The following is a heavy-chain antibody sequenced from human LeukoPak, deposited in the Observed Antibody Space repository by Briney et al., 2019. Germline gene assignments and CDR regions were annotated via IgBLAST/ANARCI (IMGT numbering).Heavy chain of an antibody. V-gene: IGHV3-21*01. D-gene: IGHD6-19*01. CDR3: ARYSSGWYFDY. CDR1: GFTFSSYA. CDR2: ISSSRSYI. Sequence: GGSLRLSCAASGFTFSSYAMSWVRQAPGKGLEWASSISSSRSYIYYADSVKGRFTISRDNAKNSLYLQMNSLRAEDTAVYYCARYSSGWYFDYWGQGTLVTVSS. J-gene: IGHJ4*02.